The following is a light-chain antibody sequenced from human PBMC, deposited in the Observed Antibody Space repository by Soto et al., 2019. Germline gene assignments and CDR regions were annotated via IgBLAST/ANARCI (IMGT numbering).Light chain of an antibody. Sequence: ETVLTQSPVTLSLSPGETATLSCRASQNVERYLAWYQQNPGQAPRLLIYDTSNRATGIPARFSGSGSGTDFSLTISSLEPEDFAVYYCQQRKYWPPITFGQGTRLENK. CDR1: QNVERY. CDR2: DTS. J-gene: IGKJ5*01. CDR3: QQRKYWPPIT. V-gene: IGKV3-11*01.